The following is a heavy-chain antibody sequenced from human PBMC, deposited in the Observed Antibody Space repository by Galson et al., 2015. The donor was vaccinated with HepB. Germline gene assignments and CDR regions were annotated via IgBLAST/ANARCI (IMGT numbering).Heavy chain of an antibody. J-gene: IGHJ4*02. D-gene: IGHD3-10*01. V-gene: IGHV3-15*01. Sequence: SLRLSCAASGFTFTSAWMSWVRQSPGKGLEWVGLIRSNAAGGTTDYAAPVKGRFTISRDDSKTTLYLQMNSLKTEDTAVYYCTSHFSGSCYYWGQGPLVTVSS. CDR1: GFTFTSAW. CDR2: IRSNAAGGTT. CDR3: TSHFSGSCYY.